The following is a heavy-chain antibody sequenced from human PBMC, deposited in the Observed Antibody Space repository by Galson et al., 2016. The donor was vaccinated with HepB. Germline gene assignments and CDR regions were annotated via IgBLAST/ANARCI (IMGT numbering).Heavy chain of an antibody. CDR2: IYNSGST. CDR3: ARDRQPSRYHGLHV. Sequence: SETLSLTCTVSGGSISDYYWSWIRQPPGKGLAWIGYIYNSGSTNYNPSLKSRVTISIDTPKNQLSLKVSSVTAADTAVYYRARDRQPSRYHGLHVWGQGTTVTVSS. J-gene: IGHJ6*02. CDR1: GGSISDYY. D-gene: IGHD1-14*01. V-gene: IGHV4-59*01.